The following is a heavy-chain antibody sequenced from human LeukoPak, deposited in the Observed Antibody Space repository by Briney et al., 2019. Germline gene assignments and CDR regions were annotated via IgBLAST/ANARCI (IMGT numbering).Heavy chain of an antibody. CDR3: ARDIRPRAESFDY. CDR2: INPNSGGT. Sequence: ASVKVSCKASGYTFTDYHLHWVRQAPGQGLEWMGWINPNSGGTKYAQKIQGRVTMTRDTSINTAYMELSGLRSDDTAVYYCARDIRPRAESFDYWGQGTLVPVSS. V-gene: IGHV1-2*02. CDR1: GYTFTDYH. D-gene: IGHD1-14*01. J-gene: IGHJ4*02.